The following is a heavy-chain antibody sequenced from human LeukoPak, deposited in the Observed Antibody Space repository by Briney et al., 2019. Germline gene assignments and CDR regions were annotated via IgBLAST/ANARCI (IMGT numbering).Heavy chain of an antibody. V-gene: IGHV1-2*02. CDR2: INPNSGDT. J-gene: IGHJ5*02. Sequence: ASVKVSCKASGYSFTGYYMHWVRQAPGQGLEWMGWINPNSGDTKYAQKFQGRVTMTRDTSISTAYMELTRLRSDDTAVYYCARGFRVATTDWFDPWGQGTLVTVSS. CDR3: ARGFRVATTDWFDP. D-gene: IGHD5-12*01. CDR1: GYSFTGYY.